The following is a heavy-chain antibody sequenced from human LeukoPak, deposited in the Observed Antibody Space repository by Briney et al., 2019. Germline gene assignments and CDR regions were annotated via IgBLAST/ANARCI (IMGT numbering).Heavy chain of an antibody. CDR2: INGDGTTT. J-gene: IGHJ4*02. Sequence: PGGSLRLSCAASGFTFSRYWMHWVRQAPGKGLVWVSRINGDGTTTTYADSVKGRFTTSRDNAKNTLYLQMNSLRAEDTAVYYCTRSYYGSGTYSQSDYWGQGTLVTVSS. CDR3: TRSYYGSGTYSQSDY. CDR1: GFTFSRYW. V-gene: IGHV3-74*01. D-gene: IGHD3-10*01.